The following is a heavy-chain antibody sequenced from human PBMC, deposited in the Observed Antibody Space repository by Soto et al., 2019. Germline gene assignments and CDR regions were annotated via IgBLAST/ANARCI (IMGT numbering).Heavy chain of an antibody. CDR3: ARGFRVAATRWWFDL. CDR1: GFTVSSNY. J-gene: IGHJ5*02. Sequence: HPGGSLRLSCAASGFTVSSNYINWVRQAPGKGLEWVSVIYAGGGTYYADSVKGRFTISRDISKNTLYLQMSSLRAEDTAVYYCARGFRVAATRWWFDLWGQGAGSPSPQ. D-gene: IGHD2-15*01. V-gene: IGHV3-53*01. CDR2: IYAGGGT.